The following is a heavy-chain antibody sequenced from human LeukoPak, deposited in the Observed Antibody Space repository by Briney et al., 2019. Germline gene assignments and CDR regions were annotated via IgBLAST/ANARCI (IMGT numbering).Heavy chain of an antibody. CDR3: ARVNPPNYDFWSGYPYYFDY. D-gene: IGHD3-3*01. V-gene: IGHV3-43*02. J-gene: IGHJ4*02. Sequence: GGSLRLSCAASGFTFDDYAMHWVRQAPGKGLEWVSLISGDGGSTYYADSVKGRFTISRDNAKNSLYLQMNSLRAEDTAVYYCARVNPPNYDFWSGYPYYFDYWGQGTLVTVSS. CDR2: ISGDGGST. CDR1: GFTFDDYA.